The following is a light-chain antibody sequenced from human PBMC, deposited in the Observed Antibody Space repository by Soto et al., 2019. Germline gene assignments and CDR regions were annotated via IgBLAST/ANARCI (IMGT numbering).Light chain of an antibody. J-gene: IGKJ4*01. Sequence: DIQMAQSPSSLSSSVGDRVTITCRASEDISNYLAWYQQKPGEVPKLLIYATSSLQSGVPSRFSGTGSGTDFILAISSLQPEDVATYYCQEYKNAPLTFGGGTKV. V-gene: IGKV1-27*01. CDR1: EDISNY. CDR2: ATS. CDR3: QEYKNAPLT.